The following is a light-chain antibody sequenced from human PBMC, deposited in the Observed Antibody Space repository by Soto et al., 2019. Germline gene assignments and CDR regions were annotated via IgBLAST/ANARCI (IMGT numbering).Light chain of an antibody. Sequence: EILLTQSPATLSLSPGDRATLTCRASQSVSSSYLAWYQQQPGQAPRLLLYGASSRATGIPDRCSGSGSWADVSLTISRLEPEEVAVNYCQQYGSSPLLTFGGGTKVDIK. CDR2: GAS. CDR3: QQYGSSPLLT. V-gene: IGKV3-20*01. CDR1: QSVSSSY. J-gene: IGKJ4*01.